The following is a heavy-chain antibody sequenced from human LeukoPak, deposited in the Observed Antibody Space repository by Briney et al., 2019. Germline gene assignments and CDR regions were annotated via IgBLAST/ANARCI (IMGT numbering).Heavy chain of an antibody. Sequence: GGSLRLSCAASGFTFSSYAMNWVRQAPGKGLEWVSAIDSRGGSTYYADSVKGRFTISRDNSKNTLYLQMNSLRAEDTAVYYCAKDRGDRYFGWLLFPYFDYWGQGTLVTVSS. CDR2: IDSRGGST. CDR1: GFTFSSYA. CDR3: AKDRGDRYFGWLLFPYFDY. V-gene: IGHV3-23*01. D-gene: IGHD3-9*01. J-gene: IGHJ4*02.